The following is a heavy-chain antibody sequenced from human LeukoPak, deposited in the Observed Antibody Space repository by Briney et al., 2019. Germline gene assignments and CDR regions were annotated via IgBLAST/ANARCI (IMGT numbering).Heavy chain of an antibody. CDR3: ARETYYYGSGSYPGRFFDY. J-gene: IGHJ4*02. D-gene: IGHD3-10*01. V-gene: IGHV1-3*03. CDR2: INAGNGNT. Sequence: ASVKVSCKASGYTFTSYAMNWVRQAPGQRLEWMGWINAGNGNTKYSQEFQGRVTIARDTSASTAYMELSSLRSEDMAVYYCARETYYYGSGSYPGRFFDYWGQGTLVTVSS. CDR1: GYTFTSYA.